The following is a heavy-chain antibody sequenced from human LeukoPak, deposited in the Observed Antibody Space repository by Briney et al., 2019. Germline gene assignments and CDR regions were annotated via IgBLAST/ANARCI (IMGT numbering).Heavy chain of an antibody. Sequence: GGPLRLSCAASGFTFSSYAMHWVRQAPGKGLEWVAVISYDGSNKYYADSVKGRFTISRDNSKNTLYLQMNSLRAEDTAVYYCARRGPLYYYGMDVWGQGTTVTVSS. CDR1: GFTFSSYA. CDR2: ISYDGSNK. J-gene: IGHJ6*02. CDR3: ARRGPLYYYGMDV. V-gene: IGHV3-30-3*01.